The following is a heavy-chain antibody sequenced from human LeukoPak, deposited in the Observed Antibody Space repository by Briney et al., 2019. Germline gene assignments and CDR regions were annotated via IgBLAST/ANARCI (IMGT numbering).Heavy chain of an antibody. CDR2: INPFSGGT. V-gene: IGHV1-2*04. CDR3: ARGGYDLDY. J-gene: IGHJ4*02. CDR1: GYSFTDYY. D-gene: IGHD3-22*01. Sequence: ASLQVSCKASGYSFTDYYIHWVRQAPGQGLEWMGWINPFSGGTKYAQKFQGWVTMTRDTSISTAYMELSRLTSDDTAVYYCARGGYDLDYWGQGTLVAVSS.